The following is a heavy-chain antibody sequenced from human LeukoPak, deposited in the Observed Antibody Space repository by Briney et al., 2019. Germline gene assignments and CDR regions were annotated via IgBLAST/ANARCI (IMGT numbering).Heavy chain of an antibody. D-gene: IGHD6-6*01. CDR2: ISPTGSTT. Sequence: GGSLRLSCTASGFSFSGHWMHWARQLPGKGLVWVSRISPTGSTTSYADPVKGRSTVSRDNAKNTLYLQVNNLRAEDTAVYYCARGPNSNWSGLDFWGQGTLLTVSS. V-gene: IGHV3-74*01. J-gene: IGHJ4*02. CDR3: ARGPNSNWSGLDF. CDR1: GFSFSGHW.